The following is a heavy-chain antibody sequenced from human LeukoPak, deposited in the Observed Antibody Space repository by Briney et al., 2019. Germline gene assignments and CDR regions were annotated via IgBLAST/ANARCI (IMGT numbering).Heavy chain of an antibody. V-gene: IGHV3-48*03. J-gene: IGHJ4*02. Sequence: GGSLRLSCAASGFTFSSYEMNWVRQAPRKGLEWVSYISSSGSTIYYADSVKGRFTISRDNAKNSLYLQMNSLRAEDTAVYYCARVGNYDILTGYYNPLDSPIDYWGQGTLVTVSS. CDR1: GFTFSSYE. CDR3: ARVGNYDILTGYYNPLDSPIDY. CDR2: ISSSGSTI. D-gene: IGHD3-9*01.